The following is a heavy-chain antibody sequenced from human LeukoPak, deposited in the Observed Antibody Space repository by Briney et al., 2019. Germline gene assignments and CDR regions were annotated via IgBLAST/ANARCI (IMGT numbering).Heavy chain of an antibody. V-gene: IGHV4-30-2*01. CDR1: GGSISSGGYS. Sequence: SETLSLTCAVSGGSISSGGYSWSWNRQPRGKGLEWIRCIYHSGSTYYNPPLKSRVTISVDRSKNQFSLKLSSVTAADTAVYYCARGPVSPKDYYYYYGMDVWGQGTTVTVSS. CDR3: ARGPVSPKDYYYYYGMDV. J-gene: IGHJ6*02. D-gene: IGHD2-8*01. CDR2: IYHSGST.